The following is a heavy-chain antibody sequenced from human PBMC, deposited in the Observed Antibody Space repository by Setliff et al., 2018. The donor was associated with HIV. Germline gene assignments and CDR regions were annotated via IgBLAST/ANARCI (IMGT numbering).Heavy chain of an antibody. V-gene: IGHV3-30*02. J-gene: IGHJ5*02. D-gene: IGHD6-13*01. Sequence: GGSLRLSCAASGFTFSNSGIHWVRQAPGKGLEWVAFIRYDGIIEHYRDSVRGRFTISRDNSKNTLYPEMNSLKIEDTAVYYCVRRGGAAAGGPHNWFDPWGQGTLVTVS. CDR3: VRRGGAAAGGPHNWFDP. CDR1: GFTFSNSG. CDR2: IRYDGIIE.